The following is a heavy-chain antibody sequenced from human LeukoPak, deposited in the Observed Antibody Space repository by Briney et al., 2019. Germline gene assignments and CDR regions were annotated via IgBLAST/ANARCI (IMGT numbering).Heavy chain of an antibody. D-gene: IGHD3-10*01. Sequence: SETLSLTYTVSGGSISSYYWSWIRQPPGKGLEWIGYIYYSGSTNYNPSLKSRVTISVDTSKNQFSLKLSSVTAADTAVYYCARDRGSGSIFDYWGQGTLVTVSS. J-gene: IGHJ4*02. V-gene: IGHV4-59*01. CDR2: IYYSGST. CDR3: ARDRGSGSIFDY. CDR1: GGSISSYY.